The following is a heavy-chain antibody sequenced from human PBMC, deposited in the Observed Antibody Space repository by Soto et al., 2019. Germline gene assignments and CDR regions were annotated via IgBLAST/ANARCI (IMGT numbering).Heavy chain of an antibody. J-gene: IGHJ5*02. Sequence: QVQLVQSGAEVKKPGSSVKVSCKASGGTFSSYAISWVRQAPGQGLEWMGGLIAIFGTANYAQKFQGRVKMTAIESTSTAYMELSSLRSEDTAVYYCATHSDYCTNGVCYKGWFDPWGQGTLVTVSS. CDR1: GGTFSSYA. CDR3: ATHSDYCTNGVCYKGWFDP. D-gene: IGHD2-8*01. CDR2: LIAIFGTA. V-gene: IGHV1-69*01.